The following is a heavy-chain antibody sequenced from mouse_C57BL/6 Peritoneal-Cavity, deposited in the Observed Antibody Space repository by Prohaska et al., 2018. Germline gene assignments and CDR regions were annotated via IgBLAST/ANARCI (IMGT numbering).Heavy chain of an antibody. CDR3: TRSTYYYGSQYYFDY. CDR1: GYTFTDYE. CDR2: IDPETGGT. Sequence: QVQLQQSGAELVRPGASVTLSCKASGYTFTDYEMHWVKQTPVHGLEWIGAIDPETGGTAYNQKFKGKAILTADKSSSTAYVELRSLTSEDSAVYYCTRSTYYYGSQYYFDYWGQGTTLTVSS. J-gene: IGHJ2*01. V-gene: IGHV1-15*01. D-gene: IGHD1-1*01.